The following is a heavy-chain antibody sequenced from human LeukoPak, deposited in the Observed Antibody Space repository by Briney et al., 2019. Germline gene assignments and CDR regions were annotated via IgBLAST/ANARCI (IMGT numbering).Heavy chain of an antibody. Sequence: PGGSLRLSCAASRFTYSTYAMSWVRQAPGKGLEWVSGITGSGGDTYYADSVKGRFTISRDNSKNTLYLQMKTLRAEDTAVYYCAKDLGWELSHGFDPWGQGTLVTVSS. V-gene: IGHV3-23*01. D-gene: IGHD1-26*01. CDR3: AKDLGWELSHGFDP. CDR2: ITGSGGDT. CDR1: RFTYSTYA. J-gene: IGHJ5*02.